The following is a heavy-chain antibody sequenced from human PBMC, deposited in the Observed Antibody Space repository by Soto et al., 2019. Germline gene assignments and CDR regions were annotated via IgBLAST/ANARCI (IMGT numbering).Heavy chain of an antibody. CDR2: INAGNGNT. CDR1: GYTFTSYA. D-gene: IGHD2-8*01. CDR3: AREVLMVYAG. V-gene: IGHV1-3*01. J-gene: IGHJ4*02. Sequence: ASVKVCLKACGYTFTSYAMHWVRQAPGQRLEWMGWINAGNGNTKYSQKFQGRVTITRDTYASTAYMELSSLRSEDTAVYYCAREVLMVYAGWGQGTLVTVSS.